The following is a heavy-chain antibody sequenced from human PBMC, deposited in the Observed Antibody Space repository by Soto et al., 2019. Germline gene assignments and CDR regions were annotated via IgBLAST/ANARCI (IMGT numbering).Heavy chain of an antibody. CDR2: IGGDGGRA. Sequence: EVQLLESGGGLVQPGGSLRVSCAASGFTFRNYAMTWVRQAPGKGLEWISAIGGDGGRADYADSVKGRFTVSRDNSKNTLYLQMNSLRAEDTAIYYCAMDPNGDDIGAFDFWGQGAMVTVSS. J-gene: IGHJ3*01. D-gene: IGHD4-17*01. V-gene: IGHV3-23*01. CDR1: GFTFRNYA. CDR3: AMDPNGDDIGAFDF.